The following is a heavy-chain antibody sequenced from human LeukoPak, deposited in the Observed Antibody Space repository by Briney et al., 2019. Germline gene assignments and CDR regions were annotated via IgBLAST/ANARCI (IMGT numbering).Heavy chain of an antibody. CDR3: AREGPWPVDY. CDR1: AFTFGNYW. Sequence: PGGSLRLSCAASAFTFGNYWMHWVRQAPGKGLVWVSRITNDGSSTSYADSVEGRFTISRDNAKNTLYLQMNSLRVEDTAVYFCAREGPWPVDYWGQGTLVTVSS. CDR2: ITNDGSST. V-gene: IGHV3-74*01. J-gene: IGHJ4*02. D-gene: IGHD6-19*01.